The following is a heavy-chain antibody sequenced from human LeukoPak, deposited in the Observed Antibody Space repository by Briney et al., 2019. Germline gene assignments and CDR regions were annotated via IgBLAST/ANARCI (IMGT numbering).Heavy chain of an antibody. CDR3: TRDRSRAEDD. Sequence: GSLRLSCAASGFTFSGHWMSLVRQAPGEGLGWVASINQGGSDKYYVDSVKGRFTISRDNANNLLYLQMNSLRGEDTAVYYCTRDRSRAEDDWGQGTLVTVSS. V-gene: IGHV3-7*01. CDR1: GFTFSGHW. J-gene: IGHJ4*02. CDR2: INQGGSDK. D-gene: IGHD1-14*01.